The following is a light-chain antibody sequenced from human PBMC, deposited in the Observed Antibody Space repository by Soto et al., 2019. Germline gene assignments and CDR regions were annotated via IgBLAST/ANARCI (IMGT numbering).Light chain of an antibody. CDR3: QKYSSALSLT. V-gene: IGKV1-27*01. CDR2: AAS. CDR1: QAISNY. J-gene: IGKJ4*01. Sequence: DIPMTQSPSSLSASVGDRVTITCRASQAISNYLAWYQQKPGRVPKLLIYAASTLQSGVPSRFSGSGSGTDFTLTISSLQPEDVATYSCQKYSSALSLTFGGGTRVEIK.